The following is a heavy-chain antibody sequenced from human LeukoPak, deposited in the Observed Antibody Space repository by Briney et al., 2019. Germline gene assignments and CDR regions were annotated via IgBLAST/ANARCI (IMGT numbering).Heavy chain of an antibody. V-gene: IGHV1-2*06. CDR2: INPNSGGT. Sequence: GASVKVSCKASGGTFSSYAISWVRQAPGQGLEWMGRINPNSGGTNYAQKFQGRVTMTRDTSISTAYMEPSRLRSDDTAVYYCARDPHTYYDFWSGYYDYWGQGTLVTVSS. J-gene: IGHJ4*02. CDR3: ARDPHTYYDFWSGYYDY. D-gene: IGHD3-3*01. CDR1: GGTFSSYA.